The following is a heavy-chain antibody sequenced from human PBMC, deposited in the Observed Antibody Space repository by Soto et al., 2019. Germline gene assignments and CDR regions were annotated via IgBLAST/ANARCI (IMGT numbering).Heavy chain of an antibody. J-gene: IGHJ4*02. CDR1: GYSFTSYW. Sequence: GESLKISCKGSGYSFTSYWIGWVRQMPGKGLEWMGIIYPGDPDTRYSPSFQGQVTISADKSISTAYLQWSSLKASDTAMYYCARLRYCSGGSCYDSSDYWGQGTLVTVSS. D-gene: IGHD2-15*01. CDR3: ARLRYCSGGSCYDSSDY. CDR2: IYPGDPDT. V-gene: IGHV5-51*01.